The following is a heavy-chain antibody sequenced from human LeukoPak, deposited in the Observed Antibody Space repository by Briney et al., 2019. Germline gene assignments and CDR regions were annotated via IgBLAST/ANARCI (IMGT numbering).Heavy chain of an antibody. D-gene: IGHD3-3*01. Sequence: GASVKVSCKASGYTFTCYYMHWVRQAPGQGLEWMGWINPNSGGTNYAQKFQGRVTMTRDTSISTAYMELSRLRSDDTAVYYCARRDYDFWSGYDYYYYYYMDVWGKGTTVTVSS. V-gene: IGHV1-2*02. J-gene: IGHJ6*03. CDR1: GYTFTCYY. CDR2: INPNSGGT. CDR3: ARRDYDFWSGYDYYYYYYMDV.